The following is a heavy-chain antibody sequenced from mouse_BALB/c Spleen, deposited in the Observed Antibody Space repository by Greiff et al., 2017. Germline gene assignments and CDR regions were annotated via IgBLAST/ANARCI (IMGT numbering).Heavy chain of an antibody. CDR1: GYTFTSYW. Sequence: QVQLQQPGAELVRPGASVKLSCKASGYTFTSYWINWVKQRPGQGLEWIGNIYPSDSYTNYNQKFKDKATLTVDKSSSTAYMQLSSPTSEDSAVYYCTRSPLRPSMDYWGQGTSVTVSS. D-gene: IGHD1-2*01. J-gene: IGHJ4*01. V-gene: IGHV1-69*02. CDR3: TRSPLRPSMDY. CDR2: IYPSDSYT.